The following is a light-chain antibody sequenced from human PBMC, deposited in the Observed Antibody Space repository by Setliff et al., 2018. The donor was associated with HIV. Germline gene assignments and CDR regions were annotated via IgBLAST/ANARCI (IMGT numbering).Light chain of an antibody. CDR3: SSYTSSSTYV. CDR1: SSDVGGYNY. V-gene: IGLV2-14*01. Sequence: ALTQPASVSGSPGQSITISCAGTSSDVGGYNYVSWYQQHPGKAPKLMIYEVSNRPSGVSNRFSGSKSGNTASLTISGLQAEDEADYYCSSYTSSSTYVFGAGTKVTVL. CDR2: EVS. J-gene: IGLJ1*01.